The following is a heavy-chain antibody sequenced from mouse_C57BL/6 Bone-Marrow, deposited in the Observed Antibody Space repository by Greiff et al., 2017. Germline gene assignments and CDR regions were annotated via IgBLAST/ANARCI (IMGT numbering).Heavy chain of an antibody. CDR3: ARQGIVTTKFAY. CDR2: ISNGGGST. CDR1: GFTFSDYY. D-gene: IGHD2-5*01. Sequence: DVKLVESGGGLVQPGGSLKLSCAASGFTFSDYYMYWVRQTPEKRLEWVAYISNGGGSTYYPATVKGRFTISRDNAKNTLYLQMSRLTSEDTAMYYCARQGIVTTKFAYWGQGTLVTVSA. V-gene: IGHV5-12*01. J-gene: IGHJ3*01.